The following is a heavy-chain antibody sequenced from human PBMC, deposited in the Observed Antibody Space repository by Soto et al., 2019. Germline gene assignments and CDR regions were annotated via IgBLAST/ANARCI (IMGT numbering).Heavy chain of an antibody. D-gene: IGHD3-10*01. Sequence: QLQLQESGPGLVKPSETLSLICTVSGASITDYYWSWIRQSPGKGLGWIGYISYSGSTNYRPSLRSPVALSVATSRNHLSLKLSSVTAADSAVYYCAIDRYSGTGNAWFYYNGMDVWGQGTTVTVSS. CDR1: GASITDYY. CDR3: AIDRYSGTGNAWFYYNGMDV. V-gene: IGHV4-59*01. J-gene: IGHJ6*02. CDR2: ISYSGST.